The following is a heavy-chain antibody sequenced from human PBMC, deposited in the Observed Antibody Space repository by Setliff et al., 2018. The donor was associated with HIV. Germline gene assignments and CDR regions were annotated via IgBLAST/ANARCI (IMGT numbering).Heavy chain of an antibody. CDR1: GGSISSSTYY. D-gene: IGHD5-18*01. CDR3: ARDSGGYNYGFAVGSFDY. Sequence: PSETLSLTCTVSGGSISSSTYYWGWIRQPPGKGLEWIGNIHFSGSTYYNPSLKSRVTISVDTSKSQFSLKLTSVAAADTAVYYCARDSGGYNYGFAVGSFDYWGQGALVTVSS. CDR2: IHFSGST. V-gene: IGHV4-39*07. J-gene: IGHJ4*02.